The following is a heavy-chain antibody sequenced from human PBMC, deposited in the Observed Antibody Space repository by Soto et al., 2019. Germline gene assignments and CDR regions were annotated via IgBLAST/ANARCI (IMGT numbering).Heavy chain of an antibody. CDR2: SKNKADSYAA. CDR3: VRDSGSARNL. V-gene: IGHV3-72*01. CDR1: GFTFSDHY. Sequence: GGSLRLSCAASGFTFSDHYMDWVRQAPGEGLEWVGRSKNKADSYAAVYAASGQGRFTISRDASKNLLFLQMNSLKTEDTAVYYCVRDSGSARNLWGQGTLVTVSS. J-gene: IGHJ4*02. D-gene: IGHD1-26*01.